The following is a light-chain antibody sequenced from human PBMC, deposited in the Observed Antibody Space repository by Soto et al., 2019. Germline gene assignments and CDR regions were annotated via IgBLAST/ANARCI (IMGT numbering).Light chain of an antibody. V-gene: IGKV3-20*01. CDR3: QQYGSSPIT. CDR2: GAS. Sequence: EILLTQSPGTLPLSPGERATLSRRPSQTVIGTYLAWYQQKPGQAPRIXSYGASSRASGIPDRFSGSGSGTEFTLTISRLEPEDFEVYYCQQYGSSPITFGRGTRLEI. J-gene: IGKJ5*01. CDR1: QTVIGTY.